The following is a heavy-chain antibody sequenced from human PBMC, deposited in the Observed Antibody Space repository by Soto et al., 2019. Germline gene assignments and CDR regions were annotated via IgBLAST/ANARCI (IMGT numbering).Heavy chain of an antibody. Sequence: ETLSLTCTVSGGSIRDYFWTWIRQPPGKGLEWVGYIYYSGRTNYNPSLKSRVSVSVDTSKNHFSLQLRSVTAADTAVYYCARVGGDDLGDSGGFDYGGQGTLVTLSS. V-gene: IGHV4-59*01. CDR2: IYYSGRT. J-gene: IGHJ4*02. CDR1: GGSIRDYF. CDR3: ARVGGDDLGDSGGFDY. D-gene: IGHD4-17*01.